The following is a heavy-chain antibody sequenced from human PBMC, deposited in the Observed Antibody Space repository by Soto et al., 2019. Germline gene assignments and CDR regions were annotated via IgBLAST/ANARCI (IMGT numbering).Heavy chain of an antibody. CDR1: GFTFSSYA. Sequence: LRLSCAASGFTFSSYAMSWVRQAPGKGLEWISAVSGSGGSTYYADSVKGRFTISRDNSKDTLYLQMNNLRAEDTAVYYCAKPPDYNWNDYWGQGTLVTVSS. CDR3: AKPPDYNWNDY. V-gene: IGHV3-23*01. CDR2: VSGSGGST. D-gene: IGHD1-20*01. J-gene: IGHJ4*02.